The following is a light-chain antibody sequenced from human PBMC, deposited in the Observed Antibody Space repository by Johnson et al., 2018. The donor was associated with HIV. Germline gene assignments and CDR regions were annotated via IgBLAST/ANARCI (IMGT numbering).Light chain of an antibody. Sequence: QSVLTQPPSVSAAPGQKVTISCSGSISNIGNNYVSWYQQLPGTAPKLLIYDNNKRPSEIPDRFSGSKSGTSATLGITGLQTGDEADYYCGTWVSSLRAYVFGTGTKVTGL. J-gene: IGLJ1*01. CDR1: ISNIGNNY. V-gene: IGLV1-51*01. CDR2: DNN. CDR3: GTWVSSLRAYV.